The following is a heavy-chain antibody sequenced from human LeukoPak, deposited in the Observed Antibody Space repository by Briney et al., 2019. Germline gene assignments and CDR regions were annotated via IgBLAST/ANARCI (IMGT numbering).Heavy chain of an antibody. CDR3: TRDRYSSGWNWFDP. J-gene: IGHJ5*02. CDR1: GGPISSYY. Sequence: SETLSLTCTVSGGPISSYYWTWIWQPPGKGLEWIGYIYYSGSTKYNPSLKSRVTISLDKSKSQFSLNLTSVTAADTAVYYCTRDRYSSGWNWFDPWGQGTLVTVSS. CDR2: IYYSGST. D-gene: IGHD6-19*01. V-gene: IGHV4-59*01.